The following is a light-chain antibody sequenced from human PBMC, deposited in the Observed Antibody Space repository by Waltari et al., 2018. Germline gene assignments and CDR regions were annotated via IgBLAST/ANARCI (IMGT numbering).Light chain of an antibody. V-gene: IGKV3-20*01. CDR2: GAS. Sequence: EIVLTQSPGTLSLSPGERATLSCRASQSVSSSYLAWYQQKPGQAPRVLIHGASNRATGIPDRFSGGGSVTDFTLNISRLEPEDFAVYYCQQYGSSPWTFGQGTKVEIK. J-gene: IGKJ1*01. CDR3: QQYGSSPWT. CDR1: QSVSSSY.